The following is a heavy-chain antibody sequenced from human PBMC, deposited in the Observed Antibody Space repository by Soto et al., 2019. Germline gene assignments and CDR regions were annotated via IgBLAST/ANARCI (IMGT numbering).Heavy chain of an antibody. CDR2: ISYDGSNK. CDR1: GFTFSSYA. V-gene: IGHV3-30*04. CDR3: AKDPTFWSGYCI. J-gene: IGHJ4*02. D-gene: IGHD3-3*01. Sequence: QVQLVESGGGVVQPGRSLRLSCAASGFTFSSYAMHWVRQAPGKGLEWVAVISYDGSNKYYADSVKGRFTISRDNSKNTLYLQMNSLRAEDTAVYYCAKDPTFWSGYCIWGQGTLVTVSS.